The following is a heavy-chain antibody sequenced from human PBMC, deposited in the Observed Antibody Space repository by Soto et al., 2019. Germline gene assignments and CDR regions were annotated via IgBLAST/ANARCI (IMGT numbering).Heavy chain of an antibody. D-gene: IGHD3-22*01. CDR2: IIPIFGTA. CDR1: GGTFSSYA. J-gene: IGHJ4*02. CDR3: ASTTYYYDSSGYYYEGHFDY. V-gene: IGHV1-69*13. Sequence: RASVKVSCKASGGTFSSYAISWVRQAPGQGLEWMGGIIPIFGTANYAQKFQGRVTITADESTSTAYMELSSLRSEDTAVYYGASTTYYYDSSGYYYEGHFDYWGQGTLVTVSS.